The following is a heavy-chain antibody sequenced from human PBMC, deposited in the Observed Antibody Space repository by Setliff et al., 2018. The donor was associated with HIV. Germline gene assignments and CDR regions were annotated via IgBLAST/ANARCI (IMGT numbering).Heavy chain of an antibody. D-gene: IGHD6-13*01. CDR1: GFTFSRYA. CDR3: AREGIAAAGSYSYGFGQIDY. V-gene: IGHV3-7*01. J-gene: IGHJ4*02. Sequence: GGSLRLSCAAPGFTFSRYAMTWVRQAPGKGLEWASAISGSEKYYVDSVKGRFTISRDNAKNSLYLQMNSLRAEDTAVYYCAREGIAAAGSYSYGFGQIDYWGQGTLVTVSS. CDR2: ISGSEK.